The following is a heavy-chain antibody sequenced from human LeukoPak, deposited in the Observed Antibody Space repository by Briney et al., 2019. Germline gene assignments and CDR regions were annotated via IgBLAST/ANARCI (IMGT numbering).Heavy chain of an antibody. CDR1: GYTLSNYG. V-gene: IGHV1-18*04. CDR2: ISIYNGNT. D-gene: IGHD2-21*02. Sequence: GASVKVSCKASGYTLSNYGVNRVRQAPGQGLEXXXXISIYNGNTNYAQILQGRVTMTTDTSTSTVYMELRSLRSDDTAVHYCASNPRGDSWTFDYWGQGTLVTVSS. CDR3: ASNPRGDSWTFDY. J-gene: IGHJ4*02.